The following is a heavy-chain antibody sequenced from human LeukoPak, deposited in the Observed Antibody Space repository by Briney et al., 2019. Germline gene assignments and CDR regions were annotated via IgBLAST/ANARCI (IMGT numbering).Heavy chain of an antibody. V-gene: IGHV4-61*02. D-gene: IGHD1-1*01. CDR2: IYTSGST. Sequence: SETLSLTCTVSGGSISSGSYYWSWIRQPAGKGLEWIGRIYTSGSTNYNPSLKSRVTISVDTSKNQFSLRLSSVTAADTAVYYCVRARLERRISAFDSWGQGTLVTVSS. CDR3: VRARLERRISAFDS. CDR1: GGSISSGSYY. J-gene: IGHJ4*02.